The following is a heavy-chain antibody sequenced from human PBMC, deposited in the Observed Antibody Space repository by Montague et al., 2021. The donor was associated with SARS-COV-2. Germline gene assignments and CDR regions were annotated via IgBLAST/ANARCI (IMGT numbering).Heavy chain of an antibody. D-gene: IGHD1-26*01. CDR2: IHYSATT. V-gene: IGHV4-59*12. J-gene: IGHJ5*02. CDR1: GGTNTPYY. CDR3: ARLRRGTYYVSFDP. Sequence: SETLSLTCTVSGGTNTPYYWTRTRQSPGRGLEWIGYIHYSATTNYNPSLKSRVTMSIDTSKNQFSLSLSSVTAADSTVYYCARLRRGTYYVSFDPWGQGALVSVSS.